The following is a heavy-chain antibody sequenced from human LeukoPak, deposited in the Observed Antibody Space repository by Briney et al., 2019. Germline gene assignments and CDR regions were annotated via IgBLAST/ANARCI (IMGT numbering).Heavy chain of an antibody. CDR3: ARDRDSSGWYVGQPDY. V-gene: IGHV1-18*01. J-gene: IGHJ4*02. Sequence: ASVKVSCKASGYTFTSYGISWVRQAPGQGGEGMGWISAYNGNTNYAQRLQGRVTMTTDTSTSTAYMELRSLRSDDTAVYYCARDRDSSGWYVGQPDYWGQGTLVTVSS. CDR1: GYTFTSYG. D-gene: IGHD6-19*01. CDR2: ISAYNGNT.